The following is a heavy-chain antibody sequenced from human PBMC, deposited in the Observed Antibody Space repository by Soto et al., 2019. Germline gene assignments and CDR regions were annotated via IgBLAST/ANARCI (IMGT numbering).Heavy chain of an antibody. CDR3: TTRGRGSWYNLIY. D-gene: IGHD6-13*01. CDR1: GFTFSTAW. J-gene: IGHJ4*02. V-gene: IGHV3-15*07. CDR2: IKSKSDGGTI. Sequence: EVQLVESGGGLVKPGGSLRLSCAASGFTFSTAWMNWVRQAPGKGLEWVGRIKSKSDGGTIDYAAPVKGRFTISRDESKTTLYLQMNSLKSEDTAVYYCTTRGRGSWYNLIYWGQGTLVTVSS.